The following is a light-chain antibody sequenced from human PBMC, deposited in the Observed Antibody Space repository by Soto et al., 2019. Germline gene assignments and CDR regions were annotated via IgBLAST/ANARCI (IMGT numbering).Light chain of an antibody. J-gene: IGLJ1*01. CDR3: SSYTSSSTYV. CDR2: DVT. V-gene: IGLV2-14*01. CDR1: RSDVGGYNY. Sequence: QPALTQPASVSGSPGQSITISCTGTRSDVGGYNYVYWHQQHPGKAPKLMIYDVTNRPSGVSDRFSGSKSGNTASLTISGLHAEDEADYYCSSYTSSSTYVFGAGTKVTVL.